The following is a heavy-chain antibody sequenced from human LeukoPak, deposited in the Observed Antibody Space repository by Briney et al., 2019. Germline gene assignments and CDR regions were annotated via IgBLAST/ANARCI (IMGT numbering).Heavy chain of an antibody. J-gene: IGHJ4*02. CDR3: ARDRSYGSFDY. CDR2: INWNGGST. Sequence: GGSLRLSCAASGFTFDDHGMNWVRQAPGKGLEWVSGINWNGGSTFYADSVKGRFTISRDNARNALYLQMNSLTAEDTALYHCARDRSYGSFDYWGQGTLVTVSS. CDR1: GFTFDDHG. D-gene: IGHD5-18*01. V-gene: IGHV3-20*01.